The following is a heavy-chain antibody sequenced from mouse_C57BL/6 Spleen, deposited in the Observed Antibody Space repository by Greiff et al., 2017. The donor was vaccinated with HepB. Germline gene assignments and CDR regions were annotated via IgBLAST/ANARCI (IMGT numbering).Heavy chain of an antibody. CDR2: IDPENGDT. CDR3: TNVVANYYAMDY. Sequence: EVQLQQSGAELVRPGASVKLSCTASGFNIKDDYMHWVKQRPEQGLEWIGWIDPENGDTEYASKFQGKATITADTSSNTAYLQISSLTSEDTAVYYCTNVVANYYAMDYWGQGTSVTVSS. D-gene: IGHD1-1*01. J-gene: IGHJ4*01. V-gene: IGHV14-4*01. CDR1: GFNIKDDY.